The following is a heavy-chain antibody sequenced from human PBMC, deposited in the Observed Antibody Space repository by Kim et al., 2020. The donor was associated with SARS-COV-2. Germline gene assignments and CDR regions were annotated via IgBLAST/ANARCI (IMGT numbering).Heavy chain of an antibody. CDR1: GYTFTSYG. J-gene: IGHJ3*02. CDR3: AILVGAWATVAFDI. Sequence: ASVKVSCKASGYTFTSYGISWVRQAPGQGLEWMGWISAYNGNTNYAQKLQGRVTMTTDTSTSTAYMELRSLRSDDTAVYYCAILVGAWATVAFDIWGQGTMVTVSS. CDR2: ISAYNGNT. D-gene: IGHD1-26*01. V-gene: IGHV1-18*04.